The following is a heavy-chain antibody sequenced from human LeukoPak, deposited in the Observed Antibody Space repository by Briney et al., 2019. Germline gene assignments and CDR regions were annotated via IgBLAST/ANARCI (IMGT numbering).Heavy chain of an antibody. CDR3: ARRLYYYDSSGHDAFDI. J-gene: IGHJ3*02. D-gene: IGHD3-22*01. Sequence: AASVKVSCKASGGTFSSYAISWVRQAPGQGLEWMGGISPIFGTANYAQKFQGRVTITTDESTSTAYMELSSLRSEDTAVYYCARRLYYYDSSGHDAFDIWGQGTMVTVSS. CDR1: GGTFSSYA. V-gene: IGHV1-69*05. CDR2: ISPIFGTA.